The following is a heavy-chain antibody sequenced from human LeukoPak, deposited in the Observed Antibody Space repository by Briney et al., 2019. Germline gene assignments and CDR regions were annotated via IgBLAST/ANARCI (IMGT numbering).Heavy chain of an antibody. CDR3: ARDILPSGSRAFDI. Sequence: GGSLRLSCAASGFAFSNYWMSWVRQAPGKGLEWVANIKQDGSEKYYVNSVKGRFTISRDNAKRSLSLQMSSLTAEDTAVYYCARDILPSGSRAFDIWGQGTMVTVSS. J-gene: IGHJ3*02. CDR1: GFAFSNYW. D-gene: IGHD3-10*01. V-gene: IGHV3-7*01. CDR2: IKQDGSEK.